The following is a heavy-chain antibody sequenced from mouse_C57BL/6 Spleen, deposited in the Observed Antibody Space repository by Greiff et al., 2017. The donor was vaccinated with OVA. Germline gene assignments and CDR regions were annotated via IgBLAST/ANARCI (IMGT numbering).Heavy chain of an antibody. J-gene: IGHJ1*03. V-gene: IGHV3-6*01. CDR2: ISYDGSN. CDR1: GYSITSGYY. D-gene: IGHD1-1*01. CDR3: ANYYGSSYVYWYFDV. Sequence: EVQLVESGPGLVKPSQSLSLTCSVTGYSITSGYYWNWIRQFPGNKLEWMGYISYDGSNNYNPSLKNRISITRDTSKNQFFLKLNSVTTEDTATYYCANYYGSSYVYWYFDVWGTGTTVTVSS.